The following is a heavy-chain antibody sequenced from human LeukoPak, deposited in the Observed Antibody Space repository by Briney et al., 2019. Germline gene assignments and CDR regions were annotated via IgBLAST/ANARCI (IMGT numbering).Heavy chain of an antibody. CDR3: AKEESYYYDSSGYIPYYFDY. CDR2: IWYDGSNK. J-gene: IGHJ4*02. D-gene: IGHD3-22*01. CDR1: GFTFSSYG. Sequence: GGSLRLSCAASGFTFSSYGMHWVRQAPGKGLEWVAVIWYDGSNKYYADSVKGRFTISRDNSKNTLYLQMNSLRAEDTAVYYCAKEESYYYDSSGYIPYYFDYWGQGTLVTVSS. V-gene: IGHV3-33*06.